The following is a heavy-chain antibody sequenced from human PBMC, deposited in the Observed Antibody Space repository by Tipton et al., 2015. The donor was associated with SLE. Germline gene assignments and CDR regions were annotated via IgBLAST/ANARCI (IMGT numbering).Heavy chain of an antibody. Sequence: QLVQSGAEMKKPGSSVKVSCKASGGTFSSYAISWVRQAPGQGLEWMGGIIPIFGAANYAQKFQGRVTITADKSTSTAYMELSSLRSEDTAVYFCARDGASDVRSGHYSHYSYYMDVWCKGTTFTVSS. CDR2: IIPIFGAA. CDR1: GGTFSSYA. CDR3: ARDGASDVRSGHYSHYSYYMDV. D-gene: IGHD3-3*01. J-gene: IGHJ6*03. V-gene: IGHV1-69*06.